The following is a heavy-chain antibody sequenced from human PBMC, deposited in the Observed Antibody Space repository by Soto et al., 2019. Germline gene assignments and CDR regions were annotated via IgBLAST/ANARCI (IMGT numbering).Heavy chain of an antibody. D-gene: IGHD2-21*01. CDR3: TRLQRRLLSSDS. V-gene: IGHV4-39*01. CDR2: LYYTGTS. J-gene: IGHJ4*02. CDR1: GGSISNSSYY. Sequence: QLQLQESGPGLVKPSETLSLTCTVSGGSISNSSYYWGWIRQPPGKGLEWIGHLYYTGTSYSNPSLKGRVTLSVDTSKNQFSRKLNSMTAADTAVFYCTRLQRRLLSSDSWGQGTLVTVSS.